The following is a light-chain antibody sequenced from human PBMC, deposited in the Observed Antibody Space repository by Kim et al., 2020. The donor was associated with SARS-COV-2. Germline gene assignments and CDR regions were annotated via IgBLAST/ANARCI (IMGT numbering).Light chain of an antibody. J-gene: IGLJ1*01. CDR1: KLGDKY. Sequence: SYELTQPPSVSVSPGQTASITCSGDKLGDKYACWYQQKPCQSPVLVIYQDSKRPSGIPERLSGSNSGNTATLTISGTQAMDEADYYCQAWDSSTAVFGTGTKVTVL. CDR3: QAWDSSTAV. V-gene: IGLV3-1*01. CDR2: QDS.